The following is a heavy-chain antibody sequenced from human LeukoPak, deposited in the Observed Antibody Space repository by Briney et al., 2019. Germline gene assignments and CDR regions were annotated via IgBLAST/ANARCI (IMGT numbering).Heavy chain of an antibody. Sequence: SETLSLTCAVYGGSFSGYYWTRIRQPPGKGLEWIGEINHSGSTNYNPSLKSRVTISVDTSKNQFSLKLSSVTAADTAVYYCARVGSRGVIITRRALDYWGQGTLVTVSS. CDR1: GGSFSGYY. V-gene: IGHV4-34*01. D-gene: IGHD3-10*01. J-gene: IGHJ4*02. CDR2: INHSGST. CDR3: ARVGSRGVIITRRALDY.